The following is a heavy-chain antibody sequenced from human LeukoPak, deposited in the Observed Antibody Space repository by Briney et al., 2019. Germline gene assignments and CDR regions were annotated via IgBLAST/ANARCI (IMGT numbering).Heavy chain of an antibody. V-gene: IGHV1-2*02. Sequence: ASVKVSCKASGYTFTGYYMHWVRQAPGQGLEWMGWLNPKRGGTNYAQKFQGRVAMTRDTSITTAYMELSRLTSDDTAVYYCARDNGMGYYGGSGYFDYWGQGTLVTVSS. CDR3: ARDNGMGYYGGSGYFDY. J-gene: IGHJ4*02. D-gene: IGHD1-26*01. CDR1: GYTFTGYY. CDR2: LNPKRGGT.